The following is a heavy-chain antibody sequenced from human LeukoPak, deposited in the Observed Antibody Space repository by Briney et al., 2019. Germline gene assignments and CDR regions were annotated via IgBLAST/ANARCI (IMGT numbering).Heavy chain of an antibody. V-gene: IGHV4-39*01. CDR1: GGSISSSSYY. Sequence: PSETLSFTCTVSGGSISSSSYYWGWIRQPPGKGLEWIGSIYYSGSTYYNPSLKSRVTISVDTSKNQFSLKLSSVTAADTAVYYCARHLPLHYCSSLGYFQHWGQGTLVTVSS. D-gene: IGHD6-13*01. CDR2: IYYSGST. J-gene: IGHJ1*01. CDR3: ARHLPLHYCSSLGYFQH.